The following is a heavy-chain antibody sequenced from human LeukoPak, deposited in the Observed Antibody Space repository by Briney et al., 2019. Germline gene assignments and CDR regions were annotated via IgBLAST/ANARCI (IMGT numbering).Heavy chain of an antibody. D-gene: IGHD6-19*01. Sequence: ASVKVSCKASGYTFTEYAMHWVRLAPGHGLEWMGWINADSGNTESSQRFQGRLSITWDTSATTAYMELSSLTSEDTAVYYCARGGPNRSGWTLDYWGLGTLVTVSS. J-gene: IGHJ4*02. CDR3: ARGGPNRSGWTLDY. CDR2: INADSGNT. V-gene: IGHV1-3*01. CDR1: GYTFTEYA.